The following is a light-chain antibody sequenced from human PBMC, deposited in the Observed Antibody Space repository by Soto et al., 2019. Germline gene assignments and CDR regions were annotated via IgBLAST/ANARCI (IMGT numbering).Light chain of an antibody. CDR1: QSVSTN. Sequence: EIVMTQSPDTLSVSPGERATLSCRASQSVSTNLAWFQQKPGQAPRLLIYGAFTRATGVPARFSGSGSGTEFTLTISSLQSEDFALYYCLQYNNWFLTFGGGTKVEIK. CDR2: GAF. CDR3: LQYNNWFLT. J-gene: IGKJ4*01. V-gene: IGKV3-15*01.